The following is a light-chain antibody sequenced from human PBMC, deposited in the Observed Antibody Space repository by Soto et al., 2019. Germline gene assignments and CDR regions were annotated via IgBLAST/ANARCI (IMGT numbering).Light chain of an antibody. Sequence: DIEMTQSPSSLSVSVGDSVTINCRTSQSIATYLNWYQQKPGKAPKLLIYDASSLKSGVPARFSGSGSGTEFTLTISSLQPDDFATYYCQQYNTYSTFGQGTRLEIK. V-gene: IGKV1-5*01. CDR3: QQYNTYST. CDR1: QSIATY. CDR2: DAS. J-gene: IGKJ5*01.